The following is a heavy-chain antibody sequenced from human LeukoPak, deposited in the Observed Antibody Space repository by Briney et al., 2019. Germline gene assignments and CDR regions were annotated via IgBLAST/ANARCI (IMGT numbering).Heavy chain of an antibody. Sequence: SETLSLTCAVYDGSFSGYFWSWIRQPPGKGLEWIGEIDHSGSTNYNPSLKSRVTVSVDTSKNQFSLNVSSVTAADTAVYYCARAPWPRQLVHYYLDVWAKGTTVTVSS. CDR2: IDHSGST. D-gene: IGHD6-6*01. V-gene: IGHV4-34*01. CDR3: ARAPWPRQLVHYYLDV. J-gene: IGHJ6*03. CDR1: DGSFSGYF.